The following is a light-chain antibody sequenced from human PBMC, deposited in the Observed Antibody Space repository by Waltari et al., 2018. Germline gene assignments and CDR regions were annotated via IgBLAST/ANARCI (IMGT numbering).Light chain of an antibody. J-gene: IGLJ2*01. CDR2: EVS. V-gene: IGLV2-14*01. CDR3: SSYRSGTSVI. Sequence: QSALTQPASVSGSPGQSITISCTVTSSDVGGYNYVSWYQHHPGKAPKFILYEVSNRPSGVSNRFSGSKSGNTASLTISGLQAEDEADYYCSSYRSGTSVIFGGGTKVTVL. CDR1: SSDVGGYNY.